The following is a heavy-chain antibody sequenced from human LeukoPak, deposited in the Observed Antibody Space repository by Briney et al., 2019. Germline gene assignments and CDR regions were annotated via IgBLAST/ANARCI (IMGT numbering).Heavy chain of an antibody. Sequence: PGGSLRLSCAASGFTFSSYAMHWVRQAPGKGLEWVAVISYDGSNKYYADSVKGRFTISRDNSKNTLYLQMNSLRAEDTAVYYCARDLYDSTGFERHFDLWGRGTLVTVSS. J-gene: IGHJ2*01. D-gene: IGHD3-22*01. V-gene: IGHV3-30-3*01. CDR3: ARDLYDSTGFERHFDL. CDR2: ISYDGSNK. CDR1: GFTFSSYA.